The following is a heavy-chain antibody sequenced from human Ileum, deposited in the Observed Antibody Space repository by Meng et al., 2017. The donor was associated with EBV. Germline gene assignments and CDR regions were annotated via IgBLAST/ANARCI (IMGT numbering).Heavy chain of an antibody. J-gene: IGHJ4*02. D-gene: IGHD1-26*01. Sequence: QIQLVQSGAEVKKPGDSVKVSCKATGYTFSNYGISWLRQAPGQGLEWMGWISAYNGNTNYAQNLQGRVTMTTDTSTGTAYMEVRNLRSDDTAVYYCARAGNGGSYYFTYWGQGTLVTVSS. V-gene: IGHV1-18*01. CDR1: GYTFSNYG. CDR3: ARAGNGGSYYFTY. CDR2: ISAYNGNT.